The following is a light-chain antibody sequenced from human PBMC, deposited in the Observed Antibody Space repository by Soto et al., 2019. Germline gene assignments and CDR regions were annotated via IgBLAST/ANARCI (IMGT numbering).Light chain of an antibody. Sequence: QSVLTQPPSASGSPGQSVTISCTGTSSDVGDYNRVSWCQHHPGKAPKLMIYEVSQRPSGVPDRFSGSKSGNTASLTVSGLQAEDEAAYYCSSYSGSSNVVFGGGTKLTVL. CDR3: SSYSGSSNVV. V-gene: IGLV2-8*01. J-gene: IGLJ2*01. CDR2: EVS. CDR1: SSDVGDYNR.